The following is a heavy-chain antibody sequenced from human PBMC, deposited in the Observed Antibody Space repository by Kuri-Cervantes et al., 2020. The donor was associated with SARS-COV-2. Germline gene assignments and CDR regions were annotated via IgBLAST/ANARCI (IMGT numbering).Heavy chain of an antibody. D-gene: IGHD3-22*01. J-gene: IGHJ4*02. CDR1: GFTFSSYA. V-gene: IGHV3-23*01. CDR3: AREFGVGYYDSSGYRHFDY. Sequence: GGSLRLSCAASGFTFSSYAMSWVRQAPGKGLEWVSVISGSGGSTYYADSVKGRFTISRDNAKNSLYLQMNSLRAEDTAVYYCAREFGVGYYDSSGYRHFDYWGQGTLVTVSS. CDR2: ISGSGGST.